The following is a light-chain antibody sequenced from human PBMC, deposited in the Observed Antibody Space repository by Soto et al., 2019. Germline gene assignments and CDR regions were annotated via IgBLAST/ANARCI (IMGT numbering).Light chain of an antibody. CDR1: QGLSKW. CDR2: GVS. Sequence: DVPMTQSPSTLSASVGDRVTITCRASQGLSKWLAWYQQKPGRAPKLLIYGVSSLERGVPSRFSGSGSGTEFTLTISSLQPDDFATYYCQQYKTFSTFGQGTRLEIK. J-gene: IGKJ2*01. V-gene: IGKV1-5*01. CDR3: QQYKTFST.